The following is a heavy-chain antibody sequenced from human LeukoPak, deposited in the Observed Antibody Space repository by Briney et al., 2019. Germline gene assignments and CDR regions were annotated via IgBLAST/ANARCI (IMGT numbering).Heavy chain of an antibody. J-gene: IGHJ4*02. Sequence: GGSLRLSCAASGFTFSSYSMNWVRQAPGKGLEWVGRIKSKTAGGTTDYAAPVKGRFTISRDDSKNTLYLQMNSLKTEDTAVYYCTTGESMVGTSIHVRWADWGQGALVTVSS. CDR3: TTGESMVGTSIHVRWAD. CDR2: IKSKTAGGTT. D-gene: IGHD1-26*01. CDR1: GFTFSSYS. V-gene: IGHV3-15*01.